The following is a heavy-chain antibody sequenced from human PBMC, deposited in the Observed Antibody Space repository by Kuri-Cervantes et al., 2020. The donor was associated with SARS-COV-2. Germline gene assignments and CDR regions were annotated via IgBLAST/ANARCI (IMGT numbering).Heavy chain of an antibody. V-gene: IGHV4-38-2*01. Sequence: GSLRLSCAVSGYSISSGYYWGWIRQPPGKGLEWIGSIYHSGSTYYNPSLKSRVTISVDTSKNQFSLKLSSVTAADTAVYYCARRHIVVVPAASLPSDAFDIRGQGTMVTVSS. CDR1: GYSISSGYY. CDR2: IYHSGST. J-gene: IGHJ3*02. D-gene: IGHD2-2*01. CDR3: ARRHIVVVPAASLPSDAFDI.